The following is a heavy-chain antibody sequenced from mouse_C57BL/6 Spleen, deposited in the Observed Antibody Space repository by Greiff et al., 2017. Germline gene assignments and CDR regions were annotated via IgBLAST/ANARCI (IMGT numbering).Heavy chain of an antibody. V-gene: IGHV1-81*01. D-gene: IGHD3-2*02. Sequence: QVQLKESGAELARPGASVKLSCKASGYTFTSYGISWVKQRTGQGLEWIGEIYPRSGNTYYNEKFKGKATLTADKSSSTAYMELRSLTSEDSAVYFCARERAAQATFDYWGQGTTLTVSS. CDR1: GYTFTSYG. J-gene: IGHJ2*01. CDR3: ARERAAQATFDY. CDR2: IYPRSGNT.